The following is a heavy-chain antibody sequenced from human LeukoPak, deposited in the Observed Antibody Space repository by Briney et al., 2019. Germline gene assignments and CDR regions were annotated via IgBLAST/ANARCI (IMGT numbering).Heavy chain of an antibody. CDR1: GFPFNAYW. D-gene: IGHD2-2*01. Sequence: GGSLRLSCAASGFPFNAYWMTWVRQAPGKGLEWVANIRQDGDTKYYVDSVKGRFTISRDNAMNSLYLQMNSLRTDDTAVYYCGYCSSASCLSYGLDVWGQGTTVTVSS. J-gene: IGHJ6*02. CDR3: GYCSSASCLSYGLDV. CDR2: IRQDGDTK. V-gene: IGHV3-7*03.